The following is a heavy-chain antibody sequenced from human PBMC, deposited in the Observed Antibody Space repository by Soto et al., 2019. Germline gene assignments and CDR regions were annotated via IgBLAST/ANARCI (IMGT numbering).Heavy chain of an antibody. CDR3: ARDNSKAYGHYAGAAFDI. J-gene: IGHJ3*02. CDR1: GGSISSGDYY. CDR2: IYYSGNT. Sequence: LTCTVSGGSISSGDYYWRWIRQPPGKGLEWIGYIYYSGNTYYNPSLESRLTISVDTSKNHFSLRLSSVTAADTAVYYCARDNSKAYGHYAGAAFDIWGQGTMVTVSS. D-gene: IGHD4-17*01. V-gene: IGHV4-30-4*01.